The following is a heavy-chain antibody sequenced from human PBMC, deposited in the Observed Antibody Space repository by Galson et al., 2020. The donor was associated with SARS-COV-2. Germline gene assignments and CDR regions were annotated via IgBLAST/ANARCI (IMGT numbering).Heavy chain of an antibody. Sequence: SETLSLTCTVSGYSISSGYYWGWIRQPPGKGLEWIGSIYYSGSTYYNPSLKSRVTISVDTSKNQFSLKLSSVTAADTAVYYCARDLYSSSSRFDPWGQGTLVTVSS. CDR3: ARDLYSSSSRFDP. CDR1: GYSISSGYY. V-gene: IGHV4-38-2*02. CDR2: IYYSGST. J-gene: IGHJ5*02. D-gene: IGHD6-6*01.